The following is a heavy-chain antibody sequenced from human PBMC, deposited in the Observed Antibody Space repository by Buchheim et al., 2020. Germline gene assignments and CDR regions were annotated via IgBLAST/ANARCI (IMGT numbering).Heavy chain of an antibody. CDR3: ARDAYYFDS. D-gene: IGHD3-16*01. CDR2: IAYSGTT. Sequence: QVQLQESGPGLVKPSQTLSLTCTVSGGSISGGGDYWTWIRQHPGKGLEWIGYIAYSGTTYYNPSLKGRVIMSVEPSKNQFSLKLTSVTAADTAVYYCARDAYYFDSWGKGTL. CDR1: GGSISGGGDY. J-gene: IGHJ4*02. V-gene: IGHV4-31*03.